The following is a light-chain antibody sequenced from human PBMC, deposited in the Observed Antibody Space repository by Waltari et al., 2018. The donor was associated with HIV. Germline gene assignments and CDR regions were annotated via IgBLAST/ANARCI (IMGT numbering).Light chain of an antibody. J-gene: IGKJ2*03. CDR2: LGS. CDR3: MQALQTPYS. V-gene: IGKV2-28*01. CDR1: QSLLHSNGYNY. Sequence: DTVMTQSPLSLPVTPGEPASISCTSSQSLLHSNGYNYLDWYLQKPGQSPQLLIYLGSNRASGVPDRFSGSGSGTDFTLKISRVEAEDVGVYYCMQALQTPYSFGQGTKLEIK.